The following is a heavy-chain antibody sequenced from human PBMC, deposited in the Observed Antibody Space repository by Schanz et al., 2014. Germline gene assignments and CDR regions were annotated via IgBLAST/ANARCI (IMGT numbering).Heavy chain of an antibody. V-gene: IGHV3-7*01. CDR1: GFTFSSDW. D-gene: IGHD1-1*01. Sequence: EVQLVESGGGLVQPGGSLRLSCTASGFTFSSDWMSWVRQAPGKGLEWVTNIKEDGSVKDYVDSVKGRFTISRDNAKNSLYLEMNSLKSEDTALYCYARDRRNAHLDYWGQGTLVTVSS. CDR2: IKEDGSVK. CDR3: ARDRRNAHLDY. J-gene: IGHJ4*02.